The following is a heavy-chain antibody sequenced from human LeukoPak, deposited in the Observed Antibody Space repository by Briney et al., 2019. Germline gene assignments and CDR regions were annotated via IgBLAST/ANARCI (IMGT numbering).Heavy chain of an antibody. CDR2: IKSKTDGETT. CDR1: GITFSNAW. V-gene: IGHV3-15*01. Sequence: PSGTLRLSCAASGITFSNAWMSWVRQAPGKGQEWVGRIKSKTDGETTDYAAPVKGRSTISRDDSTNTLYLQMNSLKTEDTAVYYCTTEIYGSGSYGDYWGQGTLFTVSS. CDR3: TTEIYGSGSYGDY. D-gene: IGHD3-10*01. J-gene: IGHJ4*02.